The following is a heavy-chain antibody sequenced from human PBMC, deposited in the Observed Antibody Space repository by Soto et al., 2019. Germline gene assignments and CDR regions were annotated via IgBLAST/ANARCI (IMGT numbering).Heavy chain of an antibody. D-gene: IGHD3-22*01. Sequence: PGGSLRLSCAASGFTFSSYGMHWVRQAPGKGLEWVAVIWYDGSNKYYADSVKGRFTISRGNSKNTLYLQMNSLRAEDTAVYYCASLSGYYYDSSGYDAFDIWGQGTMVTVSS. J-gene: IGHJ3*02. CDR1: GFTFSSYG. CDR2: IWYDGSNK. V-gene: IGHV3-33*01. CDR3: ASLSGYYYDSSGYDAFDI.